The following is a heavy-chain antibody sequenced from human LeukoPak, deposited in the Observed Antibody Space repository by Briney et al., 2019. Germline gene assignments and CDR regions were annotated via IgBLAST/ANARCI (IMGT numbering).Heavy chain of an antibody. CDR1: GFTFSSYW. V-gene: IGHV3-7*01. CDR2: IKQDGSEK. Sequence: PGGSLRLSCAASGFTFSSYWMSWVRQAPGKGLEWVANIKQDGSEKYYVDSAKGRFTISRDNAKNSLYLQMNSLRAEDTAVYYCARDRYYYGSGRNFDYWGQGTLVTVSS. CDR3: ARDRYYYGSGRNFDY. J-gene: IGHJ4*02. D-gene: IGHD3-10*01.